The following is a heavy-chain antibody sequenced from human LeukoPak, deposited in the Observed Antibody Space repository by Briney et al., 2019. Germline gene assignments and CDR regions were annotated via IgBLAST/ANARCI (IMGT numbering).Heavy chain of an antibody. CDR2: ISSSSSTI. CDR1: GFTFSSDD. Sequence: PGGSLRLSCAASGFTFSSDDVSWVRQAPGKGLEWISFISSSSSTIYYADSVRGRFTISRDTDKNSLYLQMNSLRDEDTAVYYCARDKGYGDSVYWYFDLWGRGTLVTVSS. V-gene: IGHV3-48*02. D-gene: IGHD4-17*01. J-gene: IGHJ2*01. CDR3: ARDKGYGDSVYWYFDL.